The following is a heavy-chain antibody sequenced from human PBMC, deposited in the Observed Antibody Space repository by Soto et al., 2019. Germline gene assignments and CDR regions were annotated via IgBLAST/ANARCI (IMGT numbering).Heavy chain of an antibody. CDR1: RYTFTSYC. V-gene: IGHV1-18*04. D-gene: IGHD3-3*01. Sequence: ASVKVSCKAARYTFTSYCISWVRQAPVQGLDWMGWISAYNGNTNYAQKLQGRVTMTTDTSTSTAYMELRSLRSDDTAVYYCARDLSPPTTIFGVVIQDNWFDPWGQGTLVTVS. CDR2: ISAYNGNT. J-gene: IGHJ5*02. CDR3: ARDLSPPTTIFGVVIQDNWFDP.